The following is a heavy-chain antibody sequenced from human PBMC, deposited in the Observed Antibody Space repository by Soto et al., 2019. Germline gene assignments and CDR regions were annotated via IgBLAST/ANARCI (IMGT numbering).Heavy chain of an antibody. CDR3: ARQVDTAMVFDY. Sequence: PSETLSLTCTVSGGSISSSSYYWGWIRQPPGKGLEWIGSIYYSGSTYYNPSLKSRVTISVDTSKNQFSLKLSSVTAADTAVYYCARQVDTAMVFDYWGQGTLVTV. V-gene: IGHV4-39*01. CDR2: IYYSGST. J-gene: IGHJ4*02. D-gene: IGHD5-18*01. CDR1: GGSISSSSYY.